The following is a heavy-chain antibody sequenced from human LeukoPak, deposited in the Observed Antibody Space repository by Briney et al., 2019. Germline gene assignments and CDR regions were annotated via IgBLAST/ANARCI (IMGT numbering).Heavy chain of an antibody. J-gene: IGHJ4*02. Sequence: PGGSLRLSCAASGFIFSDYSMNWVRQAPGKGLEWVSFISSSSSTVYYADSVKGRFTISRDYANNSLFLQMNGLTAEDTAVYYCARGEDAIVGVPGPSYWGQGTLVSVSS. CDR1: GFIFSDYS. V-gene: IGHV3-48*01. D-gene: IGHD1-26*01. CDR3: ARGEDAIVGVPGPSY. CDR2: ISSSSSTV.